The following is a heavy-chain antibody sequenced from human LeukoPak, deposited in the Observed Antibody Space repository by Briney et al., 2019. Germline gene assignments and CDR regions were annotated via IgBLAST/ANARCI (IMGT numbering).Heavy chain of an antibody. Sequence: PSETLSLTCTVSGGSISSGGYYWSWIRQHPGKGLEWIGYIYYSGSTYYNPSLKSRVTISVDTSKNQFSLKLSSVTAADTAVYHCARASRIVRGVITAYYFDYWGQGTLVTVSS. V-gene: IGHV4-31*03. CDR3: ARASRIVRGVITAYYFDY. CDR1: GGSISSGGYY. J-gene: IGHJ4*02. D-gene: IGHD3-10*02. CDR2: IYYSGST.